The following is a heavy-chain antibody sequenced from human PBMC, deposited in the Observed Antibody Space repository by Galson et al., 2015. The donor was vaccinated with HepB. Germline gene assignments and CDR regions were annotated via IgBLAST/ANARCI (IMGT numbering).Heavy chain of an antibody. Sequence: PALVKPTQTLTLTCTFSGFSLSTSGMCVSWIRQPPGKALEWLALIDWDDDKYYSTSLKTRLTISKDTSKNQVVLTMTNMDPVDTATYYCARMWGLGGGATLTGGWFDPWGQGTLVTVSS. D-gene: IGHD7-27*01. CDR2: IDWDDDK. V-gene: IGHV2-70*01. CDR3: ARMWGLGGGATLTGGWFDP. J-gene: IGHJ5*02. CDR1: GFSLSTSGMC.